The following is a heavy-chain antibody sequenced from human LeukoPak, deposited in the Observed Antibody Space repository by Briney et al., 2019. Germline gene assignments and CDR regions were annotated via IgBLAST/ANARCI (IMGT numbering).Heavy chain of an antibody. J-gene: IGHJ4*02. CDR3: ARYLRQPGTFYLDH. Sequence: SETLSLTCTVSGASISSDYWTWIRQPPGMGLEWIGYIYYSGSTNYNHSLKSRVTMSVDTSRNQFPLDLPSVTAADSAVYYCARYLRQPGTFYLDHWGQGTLVTVSS. V-gene: IGHV4-59*01. D-gene: IGHD3-16*01. CDR2: IYYSGST. CDR1: GASISSDY.